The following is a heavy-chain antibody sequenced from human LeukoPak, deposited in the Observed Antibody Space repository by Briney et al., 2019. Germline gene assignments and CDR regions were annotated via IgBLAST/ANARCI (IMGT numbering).Heavy chain of an antibody. V-gene: IGHV3-23*01. CDR1: GFTFSSYS. J-gene: IGHJ5*02. CDR3: AHQVPPNDEFFDH. Sequence: GGSLRLSCVASGFTFSSYSMHWVRQAPGEGLEWLSGISNTGRATDYADSIKGRFTISRDISKNTVFLQMNSLRAEDTAEYFCAHQVPPNDEFFDHWGQGTLVTVSS. CDR2: ISNTGRAT.